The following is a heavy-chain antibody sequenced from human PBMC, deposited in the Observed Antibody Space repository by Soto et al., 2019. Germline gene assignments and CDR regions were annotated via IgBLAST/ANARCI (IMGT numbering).Heavy chain of an antibody. Sequence: QPWWSLRLSCSASVFTFSGYNMNWFRQAPGRGLEWVSYINRNNGVVSYADSVKGRFTISRDNAKNSMSLQMNSLRDEDTAVYYCAREGKTAFGDVLGPFDYWGQGILVTV. CDR1: VFTFSGYN. CDR3: AREGKTAFGDVLGPFDY. CDR2: INRNNGVV. J-gene: IGHJ4*02. V-gene: IGHV3-48*02. D-gene: IGHD3-3*01.